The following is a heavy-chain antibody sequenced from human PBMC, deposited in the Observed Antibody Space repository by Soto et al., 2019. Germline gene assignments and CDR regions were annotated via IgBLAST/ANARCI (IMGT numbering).Heavy chain of an antibody. CDR1: GERVTSYW. V-gene: IGHV5-51*07. CDR2: IYPGDSDT. J-gene: IGHJ5*02. CDR3: ARRLHSSSWRADP. D-gene: IGHD6-13*01. Sequence: QTISGEGCGERVTSYWSGWEHQMTGKGLEWMGIIYPGDSDTRYSPSFQGQVTISADKSISTAYLQWSSLKASDTAMYYCARRLHSSSWRADPWGQATLVTVSS.